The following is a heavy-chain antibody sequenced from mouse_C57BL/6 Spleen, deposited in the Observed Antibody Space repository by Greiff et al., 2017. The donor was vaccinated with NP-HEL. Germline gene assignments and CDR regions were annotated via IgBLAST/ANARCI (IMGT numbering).Heavy chain of an antibody. V-gene: IGHV14-3*01. D-gene: IGHD1-1*01. CDR2: IDPANGNT. Sequence: VQLKESVAELVRPGASVKLSCTASGFNIKNTYMHWVKQRPEQGLEWIGRIDPANGNTKYAPKFQGKATITADTSSNTAYLQLSSLTSEDTAIYYCASITTVVATGYFDVWGTGTTVTVSS. CDR1: GFNIKNTY. J-gene: IGHJ1*03. CDR3: ASITTVVATGYFDV.